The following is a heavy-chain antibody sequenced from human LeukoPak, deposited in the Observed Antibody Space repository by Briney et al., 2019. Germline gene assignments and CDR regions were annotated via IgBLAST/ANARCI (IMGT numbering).Heavy chain of an antibody. V-gene: IGHV4-59*01. J-gene: IGHJ4*02. Sequence: PSETLSLTCTVSGGSISSYYWSWIRQPPGKGLEWIGYIYYSGSTNYNPSLKSRVTISVYTSKNQFSLKLSSVTAADTAVYYCARERCSSTTCYFDYWGRGTLVTVSS. CDR1: GGSISSYY. CDR2: IYYSGST. D-gene: IGHD2-2*01. CDR3: ARERCSSTTCYFDY.